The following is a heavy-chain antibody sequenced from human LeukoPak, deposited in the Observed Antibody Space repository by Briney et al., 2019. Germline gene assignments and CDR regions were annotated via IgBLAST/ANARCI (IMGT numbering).Heavy chain of an antibody. V-gene: IGHV3-48*01. CDR1: GFTFSSYS. J-gene: IGHJ4*02. D-gene: IGHD3-22*01. Sequence: GGSLRLSCAASGFTFSSYSMNWVRQAPGKGLEWVSYISSSSSTIYYADSVKGRFTISRDNAKNSLYLQMNSLRAEDTAVYYCARDGLSTTYYYDSSGYQNWGQGTLVTVSS. CDR3: ARDGLSTTYYYDSSGYQN. CDR2: ISSSSSTI.